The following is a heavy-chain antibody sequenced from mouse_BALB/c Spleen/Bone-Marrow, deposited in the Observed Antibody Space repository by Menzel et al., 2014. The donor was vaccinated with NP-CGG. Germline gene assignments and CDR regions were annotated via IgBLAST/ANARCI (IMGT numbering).Heavy chain of an antibody. V-gene: IGHV1-5*01. J-gene: IGHJ4*01. CDR3: TRYPYYYGSRNYYAMDY. D-gene: IGHD1-1*01. Sequence: EVQLQESAAVLARPGASVKMSCKASGYTFTSYWMHWVKQGPGQGLEWIGAIYPGNSDTSYNQKFKGKAKLTAVTSTSTAYMELSSLTNEDSAVYYCTRYPYYYGSRNYYAMDYWGQGTSVTVSS. CDR2: IYPGNSDT. CDR1: GYTFTSYW.